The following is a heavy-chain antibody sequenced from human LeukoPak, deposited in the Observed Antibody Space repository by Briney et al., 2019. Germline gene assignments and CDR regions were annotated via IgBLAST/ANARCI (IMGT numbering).Heavy chain of an antibody. D-gene: IGHD5-18*01. Sequence: GGSLRLSCAASGFTFSSYSMNWVRQAPGKGLEWVSSISSSSSYIYYADSVKRRFTISRYNAKNALYLQMSSLRADDTAVYYCAGESDTAMVLSYYYGMDVWGQGTTVTVSS. CDR2: ISSSSSYI. CDR1: GFTFSSYS. J-gene: IGHJ6*02. V-gene: IGHV3-21*01. CDR3: AGESDTAMVLSYYYGMDV.